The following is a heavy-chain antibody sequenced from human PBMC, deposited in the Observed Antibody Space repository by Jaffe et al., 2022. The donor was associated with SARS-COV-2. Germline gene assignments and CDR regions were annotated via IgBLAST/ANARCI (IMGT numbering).Heavy chain of an antibody. J-gene: IGHJ2*01. CDR2: ISGSGGST. D-gene: IGHD2-8*01. Sequence: EVQLLESGGGLVQPGGSLRLSCAASGFTFSSYAMSWVRQAPGKGLEWVSAISGSGGSTYYADSVKGRFTISRDNSKNTLYLQMNSLRAEDTAVYYCAKDEDCTNGVCYPWYFDLWGRGTLVTVSS. CDR3: AKDEDCTNGVCYPWYFDL. V-gene: IGHV3-23*01. CDR1: GFTFSSYA.